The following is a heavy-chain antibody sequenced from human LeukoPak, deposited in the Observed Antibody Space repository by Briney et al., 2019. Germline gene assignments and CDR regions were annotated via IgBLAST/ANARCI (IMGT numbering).Heavy chain of an antibody. CDR1: GFTFSDYY. CDR2: ISSSGSTI. V-gene: IGHV3-11*01. D-gene: IGHD5-24*01. CDR3: AGMWSEGDGYNPQDY. Sequence: PGGSLRLSCAASGFTFSDYYMSWIRQAPGKGLEWVSYISSSGSTIYYADSVKGRFTISRDNAKNSLYLQMNSLRAEDTAVYYCAGMWSEGDGYNPQDYWGQGTLVTVSS. J-gene: IGHJ4*02.